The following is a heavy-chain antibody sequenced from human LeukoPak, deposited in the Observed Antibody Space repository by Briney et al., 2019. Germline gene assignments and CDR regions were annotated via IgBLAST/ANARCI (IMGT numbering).Heavy chain of an antibody. Sequence: SETLSLTCTVSGGSISSYYWRWIRQPAGKGLEWIGRIYTSGSTNYNPSLKSRVTMSVDTSKNQFSLKLSPVTAADTAVYYCARGVGGYDYVWGSYKPPHWFDPWGQGTLVTVSS. CDR3: ARGVGGYDYVWGSYKPPHWFDP. CDR1: GGSISSYY. D-gene: IGHD3-16*01. CDR2: IYTSGST. J-gene: IGHJ5*02. V-gene: IGHV4-4*07.